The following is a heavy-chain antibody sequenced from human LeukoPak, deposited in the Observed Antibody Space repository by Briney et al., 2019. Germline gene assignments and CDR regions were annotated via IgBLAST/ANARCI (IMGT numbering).Heavy chain of an antibody. J-gene: IGHJ6*03. CDR3: ASGGWELMVYAPIVDYMDV. D-gene: IGHD2-8*01. V-gene: IGHV3-21*01. CDR1: GFTFSSYS. Sequence: GGSLRLSCAASGFTFSSYSMNWVRQAPGKGLEWDSSISSSSSYIYYADSVKGRFTISRDNAKNSLYLQMNSLRAEDTAVYYCASGGWELMVYAPIVDYMDVWGKGTTVTVSS. CDR2: ISSSSSYI.